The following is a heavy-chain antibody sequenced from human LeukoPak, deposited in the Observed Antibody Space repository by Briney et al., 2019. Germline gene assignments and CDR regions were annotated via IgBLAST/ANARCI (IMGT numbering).Heavy chain of an antibody. CDR3: ARVPMRGYSYGPFDY. CDR2: ISGSGSPI. CDR1: GFTFTDYY. Sequence: GGSLRLSCAASGFTFTDYYISWIRQAPGKGLEWVSFISGSGSPINYADSLKGRFTISRDNTKNSLYLQMNSLRAEDTAVYYCARVPMRGYSYGPFDYWGQGTLVTVSS. V-gene: IGHV3-11*04. J-gene: IGHJ4*02. D-gene: IGHD5-18*01.